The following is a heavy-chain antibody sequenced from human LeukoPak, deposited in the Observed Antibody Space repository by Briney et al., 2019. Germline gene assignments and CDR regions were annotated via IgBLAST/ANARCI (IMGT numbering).Heavy chain of an antibody. CDR3: GTKAMDV. J-gene: IGHJ6*03. CDR2: IKQDGSDE. Sequence: GGSLRLSCAASGFTFSSYAMSWVRQAPGKGLEWVANIKQDGSDEYYVDSVKGRFTISRDNAKNSLFLQMNGLRVDDTAVYYCGTKAMDVWGKGTTVTVSS. D-gene: IGHD3-3*01. V-gene: IGHV3-7*01. CDR1: GFTFSSYA.